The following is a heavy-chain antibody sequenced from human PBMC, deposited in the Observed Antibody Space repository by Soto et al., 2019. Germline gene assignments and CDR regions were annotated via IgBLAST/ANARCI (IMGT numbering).Heavy chain of an antibody. Sequence: SETLSLTCTVSGGSISSSSYYWGWIRQPPGKGLEWIGSIYYSGGTYYNPSLKSRVTISVDTSKNQFSLKLSSVTTADTAVYYCARLLSTGTAYFDYWGQGTLVTVAS. V-gene: IGHV4-39*01. J-gene: IGHJ4*02. CDR3: ARLLSTGTAYFDY. CDR1: GGSISSSSYY. CDR2: IYYSGGT. D-gene: IGHD1-1*01.